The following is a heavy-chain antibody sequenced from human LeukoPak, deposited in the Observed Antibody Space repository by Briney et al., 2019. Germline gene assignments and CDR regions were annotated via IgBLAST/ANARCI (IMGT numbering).Heavy chain of an antibody. V-gene: IGHV3-21*01. J-gene: IGHJ6*02. CDR3: ASPNKVVPAAIPGGVDV. Sequence: GGSLRLSCAASGFSFSSYSMNWVRQAPGKGLEWVSSISFESAYIYPSDSVKGRFTTSRDNAKNSLYLQMNSLRAEDTAVYYCASPNKVVPAAIPGGVDVWGQGTTVTVSS. CDR1: GFSFSSYS. D-gene: IGHD2-2*01. CDR2: ISFESAYI.